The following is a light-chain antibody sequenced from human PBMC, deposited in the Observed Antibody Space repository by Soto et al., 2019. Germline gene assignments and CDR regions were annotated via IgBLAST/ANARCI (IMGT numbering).Light chain of an antibody. CDR1: RRDVGGYNY. CDR2: EVT. V-gene: IGLV2-14*01. J-gene: IGLJ1*01. CDR3: SSYTTRSTYV. Sequence: QSALTQPASVSGSPGQSITISCTGTRRDVGGYNYVSWYQQFPGNAPKLIIFEVTNRPSGVSNRFSASKSGNTASLTISGLQAEDGADYYCSSYTTRSTYVFGTGTKLTVL.